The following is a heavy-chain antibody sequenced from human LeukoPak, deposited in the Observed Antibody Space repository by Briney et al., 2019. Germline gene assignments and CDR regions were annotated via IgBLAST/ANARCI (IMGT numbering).Heavy chain of an antibody. D-gene: IGHD2-8*01. CDR3: ARDRFCTTDRCSDY. V-gene: IGHV3-74*01. CDR1: RFTFSYYW. J-gene: IGHJ4*02. Sequence: PGGSLRLSCAASRFTFSYYWMHWVRQAPGKGLAWVARIKTDGTSTSYADSVKGRFTISRDKAKNTLYLQMNSLRVEDTAVYYCARDRFCTTDRCSDYWGQGTLVTVSS. CDR2: IKTDGTST.